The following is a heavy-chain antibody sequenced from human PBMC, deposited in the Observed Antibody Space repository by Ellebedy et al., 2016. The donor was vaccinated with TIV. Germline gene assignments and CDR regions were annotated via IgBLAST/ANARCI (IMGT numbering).Heavy chain of an antibody. V-gene: IGHV4-39*02. Sequence: SETLSLTCTVSGGSISSSSYYWGWIRQPPGKGLEWIGSIYYSGSTYYNPSLKSRVTISVDTSKNQFSLKLSSVPAADTAVYYCARDGGLLLVDYWGQGTLVTVSS. D-gene: IGHD3-22*01. CDR3: ARDGGLLLVDY. CDR1: GGSISSSSYY. CDR2: IYYSGST. J-gene: IGHJ4*02.